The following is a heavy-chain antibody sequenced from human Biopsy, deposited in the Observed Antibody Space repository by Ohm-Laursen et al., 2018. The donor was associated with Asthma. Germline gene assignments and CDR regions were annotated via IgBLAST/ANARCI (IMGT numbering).Heavy chain of an antibody. V-gene: IGHV4-39*01. Sequence: GTLSLTCMVSGGSMTPTSHYWDWIRQAPGKGLEWIGYISYGGKTSYNPSLKNRVTISRDTSKNQFSLRLTSVTAADTAVYFCARRITIFGVVQKDHGMDAWGQGTTVIVSS. J-gene: IGHJ6*02. CDR2: ISYGGKT. D-gene: IGHD3-3*01. CDR3: ARRITIFGVVQKDHGMDA. CDR1: GGSMTPTSHY.